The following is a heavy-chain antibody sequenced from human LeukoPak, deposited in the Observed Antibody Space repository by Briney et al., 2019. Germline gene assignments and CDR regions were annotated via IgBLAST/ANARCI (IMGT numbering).Heavy chain of an antibody. V-gene: IGHV4-39*07. CDR1: GGSISSSSYY. Sequence: PSETLSLTCTVSGGSISSSSYYWGWIRQPPGKGLEWIGSIYYSGSTYYNPSLKSRVTISVDTSKNQFSLKLSSVTAADTAVYYCARDRGSYRRYNWFDPWGQGTLVTVSS. J-gene: IGHJ5*02. CDR3: ARDRGSYRRYNWFDP. CDR2: IYYSGST. D-gene: IGHD3-10*01.